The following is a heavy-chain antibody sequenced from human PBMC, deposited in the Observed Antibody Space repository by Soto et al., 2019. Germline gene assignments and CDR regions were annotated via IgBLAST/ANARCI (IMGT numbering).Heavy chain of an antibody. Sequence: EERLLQSGGGLVQSGGSRRLSCSAYGFSVGGNYMSWVRQAPGKGLELVSRIYSGGNPFYADSMKGRFTLSRDNSNTMVYLQMDSLRAEDTAVYYCARGPNSDCWGQGTLVIVSS. CDR3: ARGPNSDC. CDR2: IYSGGNP. V-gene: IGHV3-53*01. D-gene: IGHD2-21*01. CDR1: GFSVGGNY. J-gene: IGHJ4*02.